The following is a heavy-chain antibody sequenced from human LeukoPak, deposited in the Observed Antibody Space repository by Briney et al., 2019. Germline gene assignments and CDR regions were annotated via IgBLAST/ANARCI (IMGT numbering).Heavy chain of an antibody. D-gene: IGHD4-17*01. CDR1: GFTYSKYA. V-gene: IGHV3-23*01. CDR3: ARRPYAGAFDI. Sequence: GGSLRLSCAASGFTYSKYATSWVRQVPGKGLEWVSSIGDSGSSTYYADSVKGRFIISRDNSKNTLYLQMSSLRVEDTAIYYCARRPYAGAFDIWGQGTMVTVSS. J-gene: IGHJ3*02. CDR2: IGDSGSST.